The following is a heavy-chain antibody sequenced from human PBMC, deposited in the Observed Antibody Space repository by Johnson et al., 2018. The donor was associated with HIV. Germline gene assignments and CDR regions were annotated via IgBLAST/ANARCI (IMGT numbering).Heavy chain of an antibody. CDR2: IWYDGSNK. Sequence: VQLVESGGGVVQPGRSLRLSCAASGFTFSTYGMHWVRQAPGKGLEWVAVIWYDGSNKYHADSVKGRFTISRDNSKNTLFLQMNSLRAEDTAVYYCARSYYYFNDAFDIWGQGTMVTVSS. J-gene: IGHJ3*02. V-gene: IGHV3-33*01. CDR1: GFTFSTYG. D-gene: IGHD3-10*01. CDR3: ARSYYYFNDAFDI.